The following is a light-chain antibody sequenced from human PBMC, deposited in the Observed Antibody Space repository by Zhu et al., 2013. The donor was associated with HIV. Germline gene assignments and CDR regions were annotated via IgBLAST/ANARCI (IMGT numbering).Light chain of an antibody. CDR2: KAS. V-gene: IGKV1-5*03. CDR1: QSISSW. CDR3: QNYHSAPFT. J-gene: IGKJ3*01. Sequence: DIQMTQSPSTLSASVGDRVTITCRASQSISSWLAWYQQKPGKAPNLLIYKASSLESGVPSRFSGSGSGTDFTLTINSLQPEDVATYYCQNYHSAPFTFGPGTRVDIK.